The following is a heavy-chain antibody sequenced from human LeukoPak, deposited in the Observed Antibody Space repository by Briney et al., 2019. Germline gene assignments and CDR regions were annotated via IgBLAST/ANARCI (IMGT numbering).Heavy chain of an antibody. CDR3: ARGIAALYYYYMDV. V-gene: IGHV4-34*01. D-gene: IGHD6-13*01. J-gene: IGHJ6*03. Sequence: PSETLSLACAVYGGSISGHYWSWIRQPPGKGLEWIGEINHSGSTNYNPSLKSRVTISVDTSKNQFSLKLSSVTAANTAVYYCARGIAALYYYYMDVWGKGTTVTVSS. CDR1: GGSISGHY. CDR2: INHSGST.